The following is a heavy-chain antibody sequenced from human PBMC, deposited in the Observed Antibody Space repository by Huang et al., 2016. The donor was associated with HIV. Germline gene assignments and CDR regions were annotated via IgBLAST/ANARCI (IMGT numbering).Heavy chain of an antibody. J-gene: IGHJ5*02. Sequence: QVQLQESGPGLVKPSETLSLTCTVSGGSLSSHYWSWIRQSPGKGLEWIANIYYRGNTNYNPALKSRVTISIDTSKNQFSLTLTSVTAADTAVYYCARDPRAVAEASWGQGTLVTVS. CDR3: ARDPRAVAEAS. CDR1: GGSLSSHY. D-gene: IGHD6-19*01. CDR2: IYYRGNT. V-gene: IGHV4-59*11.